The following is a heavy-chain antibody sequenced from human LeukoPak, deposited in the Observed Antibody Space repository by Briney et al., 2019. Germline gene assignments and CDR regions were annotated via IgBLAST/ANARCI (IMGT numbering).Heavy chain of an antibody. CDR2: ISDSGGST. D-gene: IGHD3-22*01. CDR1: GFTFRSFA. Sequence: PGGSLRLSCAAAGFTFRSFAMSWVRQAPGKGLEWVSGISDSGGSTYYADSVKGRFTISRDNSKNTLYLQMNSLRAEDTAVYYCAKDAYYYDSSDFDYWGQGTLVTVSS. J-gene: IGHJ4*02. V-gene: IGHV3-23*01. CDR3: AKDAYYYDSSDFDY.